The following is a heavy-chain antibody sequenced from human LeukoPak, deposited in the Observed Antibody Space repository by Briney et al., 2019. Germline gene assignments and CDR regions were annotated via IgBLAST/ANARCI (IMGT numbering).Heavy chain of an antibody. V-gene: IGHV4-59*01. CDR2: IYYSGST. J-gene: IGHJ4*02. D-gene: IGHD5-18*01. Sequence: SETLSLTCTVSGGSISNYSWSWIRQPPGKGLEWIGYIYYSGSTNYNPSLKSRVTISVDMSKNRFSLKLSSVTAADTAVYYCARVRDTAMIRIDCWGQGTLVTVSS. CDR1: GGSISNYS. CDR3: ARVRDTAMIRIDC.